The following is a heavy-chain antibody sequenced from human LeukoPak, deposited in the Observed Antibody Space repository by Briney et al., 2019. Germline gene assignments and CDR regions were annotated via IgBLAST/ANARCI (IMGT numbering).Heavy chain of an antibody. Sequence: ASVKVSCKASGYTFTSYDINWVRQATGQGLEWMGWMNPNSGNTNYAQKLQGRVTMTTDTSTSTAYMELRSLRSDDTAVYYCAIQEGLTYSSSLDYWGQGTLVTVSS. CDR2: MNPNSGNT. J-gene: IGHJ4*02. CDR3: AIQEGLTYSSSLDY. CDR1: GYTFTSYD. D-gene: IGHD6-6*01. V-gene: IGHV1-18*01.